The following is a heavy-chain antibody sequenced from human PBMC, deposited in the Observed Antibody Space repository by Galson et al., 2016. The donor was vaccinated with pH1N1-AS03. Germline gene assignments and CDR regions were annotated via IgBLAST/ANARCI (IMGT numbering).Heavy chain of an antibody. Sequence: SLRLSCAASGFTFSGYTMSWVRQAPGKGLEWVSFISSSSTYIYYADSLKGRFTISRDNAKNSLYLQMNSLRVEDTAVYYCARDDSSSRDRYYYYGMDVWGQGTTVTASS. J-gene: IGHJ6*02. V-gene: IGHV3-21*01. D-gene: IGHD6-13*01. CDR2: ISSSSTYI. CDR1: GFTFSGYT. CDR3: ARDDSSSRDRYYYYGMDV.